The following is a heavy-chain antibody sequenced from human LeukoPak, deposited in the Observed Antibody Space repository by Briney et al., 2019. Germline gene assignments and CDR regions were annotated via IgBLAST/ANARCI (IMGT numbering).Heavy chain of an antibody. J-gene: IGHJ4*02. CDR1: VASINNYY. D-gene: IGHD2-8*01. CDR2: VYHTGAS. CDR3: TRVVNGGHFDY. Sequence: SETLSLTCSVSVASINNYYWSWIRQPPGKGLEWTGYVYHTGASGYHPSLKSRVAMSLDTSKNQVSLNLRSVTAADTAVYFCTRVVNGGHFDYWGQGTLVTVSS. V-gene: IGHV4-59*01.